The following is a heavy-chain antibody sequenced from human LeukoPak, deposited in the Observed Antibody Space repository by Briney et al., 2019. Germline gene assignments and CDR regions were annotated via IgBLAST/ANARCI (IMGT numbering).Heavy chain of an antibody. V-gene: IGHV3-23*01. CDR2: ISGSGGST. Sequence: GGSLRLSCVASGFTLSSYAMSWVRQAPGKGLEWVSVISGSGGSTYYADSVKGRFTISRDKSKNTLYLQMNSLRAEDTAVYYCAKDLNYYYYGMDVWGKGTTVAVSS. CDR1: GFTLSSYA. J-gene: IGHJ6*04. CDR3: AKDLNYYYYGMDV.